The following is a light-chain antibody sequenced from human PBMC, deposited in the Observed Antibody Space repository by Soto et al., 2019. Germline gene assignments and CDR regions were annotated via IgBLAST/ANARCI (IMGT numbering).Light chain of an antibody. CDR3: QQYNSWPPIT. CDR1: QSVSSN. CDR2: GAS. V-gene: IGKV3-15*01. J-gene: IGKJ5*01. Sequence: EIVMTQSPGTLSVSPGERATLSCRASQSVSSNLAWYQQKPGQAPRLLIYGASSRATGIPVRFSGSGSGTEFTLTISSLQSADFAVYYCQQYNSWPPITFGQGTRLEIK.